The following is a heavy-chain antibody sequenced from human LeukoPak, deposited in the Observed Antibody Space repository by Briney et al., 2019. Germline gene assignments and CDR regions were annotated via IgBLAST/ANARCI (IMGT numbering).Heavy chain of an antibody. Sequence: QPGGSLRLSCAASGFTFINYAMNWVRQAPGRGLEGVSGITGSGGSTYYADSVKGRFTISRDNSKNTLYTQMNSLRAEDTAVYYCAKDRGYCSGVNCYRFDYWGQGTLVTVSS. CDR3: AKDRGYCSGVNCYRFDY. CDR2: ITGSGGST. J-gene: IGHJ4*02. CDR1: GFTFINYA. V-gene: IGHV3-23*01. D-gene: IGHD2-15*01.